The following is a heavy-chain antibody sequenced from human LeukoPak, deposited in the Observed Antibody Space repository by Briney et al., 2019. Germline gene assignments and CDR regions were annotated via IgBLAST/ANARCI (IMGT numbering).Heavy chain of an antibody. V-gene: IGHV4-30-4*01. CDR1: GGSISSGDYY. CDR2: IYYSGST. Sequence: SETLSLTCTVSGGSISSGDYYWSWIRQPPGKGLEWIGYIYYSGSTYYNPSLKGRVTISVDTSKNQFSLKLSSVTAADTAVYYCAREGGYYDSSGYYLLYFDYWGQGTLVTVSS. D-gene: IGHD3-22*01. J-gene: IGHJ4*02. CDR3: AREGGYYDSSGYYLLYFDY.